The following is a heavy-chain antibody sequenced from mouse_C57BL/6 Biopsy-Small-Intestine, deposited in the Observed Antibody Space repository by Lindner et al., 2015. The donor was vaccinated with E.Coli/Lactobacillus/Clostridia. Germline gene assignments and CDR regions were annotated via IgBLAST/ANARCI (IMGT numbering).Heavy chain of an antibody. V-gene: IGHV1-74*01. CDR2: INGYTGDT. D-gene: IGHD1-1*01. J-gene: IGHJ1*01. CDR3: ARDDIAARPRYYYGMDV. Sequence: SVKVSCKASGYTFSTYGISWVRQAPGQGLEWMGWINGYTGDTKSAQKFQGRVTMTRDTSTSTAYMELRSLTSDDTAVYYCARDDIAARPRYYYGMDVWGQGTTVTVSS. CDR1: GYTFSTYG.